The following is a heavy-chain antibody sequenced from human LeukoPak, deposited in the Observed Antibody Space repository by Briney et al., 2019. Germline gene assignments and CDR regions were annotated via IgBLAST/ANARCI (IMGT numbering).Heavy chain of an antibody. CDR2: IYPGDSDI. CDR1: GYSFTSDW. CDR3: ATGYSGGRGAFDI. J-gene: IGHJ3*02. V-gene: IGHV5-51*01. D-gene: IGHD6-19*01. Sequence: GESLKISCKGSGYSFTSDWIGWVRQMPGKGLECMGLIYPGDSDIRYSASFQGQVTISADKSVSTSFLQWSSLKASDTAMYYCATGYSGGRGAFDIWGQGTMVTVSS.